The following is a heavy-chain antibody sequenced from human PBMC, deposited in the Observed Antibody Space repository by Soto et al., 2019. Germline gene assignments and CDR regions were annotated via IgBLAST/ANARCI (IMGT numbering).Heavy chain of an antibody. CDR3: AKAMYYDSTGYLYYFDY. D-gene: IGHD3-22*01. J-gene: IGHJ4*02. V-gene: IGHV3-23*01. Sequence: EVQLLESGGGLVQPGGSLRLSCAASGFTFSNYPMSWVRQAPGKGLEWVSSITGSGDYTYYADSVKGRFTISRDNSKNTLYLQMNSLRAEDTAVYYCAKAMYYDSTGYLYYFDYWGQGILVTVS. CDR1: GFTFSNYP. CDR2: ITGSGDYT.